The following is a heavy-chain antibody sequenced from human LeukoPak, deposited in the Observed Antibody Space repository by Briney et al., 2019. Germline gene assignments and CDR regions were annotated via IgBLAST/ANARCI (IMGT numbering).Heavy chain of an antibody. D-gene: IGHD3-10*01. CDR1: GFTFSSYS. J-gene: IGHJ5*02. Sequence: GGSLRLSFAASGFTFSSYSMNWVRQAPGKGLEWVSSISSSSSYIYYADSVKGRFTISRDNAKNSLYLQMNSLRAEDTALYYCAKGPRITMVRGAPFDPWGQGTLVTVSS. V-gene: IGHV3-21*04. CDR2: ISSSSSYI. CDR3: AKGPRITMVRGAPFDP.